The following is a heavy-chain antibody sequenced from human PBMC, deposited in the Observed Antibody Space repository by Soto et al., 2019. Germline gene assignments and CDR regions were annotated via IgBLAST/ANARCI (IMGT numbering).Heavy chain of an antibody. J-gene: IGHJ5*02. CDR3: ARLGRWTNWFDP. Sequence: QVQLQESGPGLVKPSETLSLTCTVSGGSISSYYWSWIRQPPGKGLEWIGYIYYSGSTNYNPSLRSRVTTSVDTSKNQFALKLSSVTAADTAVYYCARLGRWTNWFDPWGQGTLVTVSS. D-gene: IGHD3-16*01. CDR2: IYYSGST. CDR1: GGSISSYY. V-gene: IGHV4-59*01.